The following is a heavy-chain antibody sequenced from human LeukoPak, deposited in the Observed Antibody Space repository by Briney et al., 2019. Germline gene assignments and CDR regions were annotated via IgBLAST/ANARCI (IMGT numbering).Heavy chain of an antibody. CDR2: ITTDVTNT. Sequence: PGGSLRLSCAASGFTFSSHWMHWVRQVPGKGLVWVSRITTDVTNTAYADSVRGRFTISRDNAKNTLYLQMNSLRAEDTAVYYCARDRGAGTPFDPWSQGTLVTVSS. V-gene: IGHV3-74*01. CDR3: ARDRGAGTPFDP. D-gene: IGHD1-1*01. CDR1: GFTFSSHW. J-gene: IGHJ5*02.